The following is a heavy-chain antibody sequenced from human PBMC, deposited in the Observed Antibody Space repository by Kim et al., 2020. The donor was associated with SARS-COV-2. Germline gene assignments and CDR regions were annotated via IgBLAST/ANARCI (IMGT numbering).Heavy chain of an antibody. CDR1: GYQFTSYW. J-gene: IGHJ3*02. V-gene: IGHV5-51*01. CDR2: IYFRDSDP. D-gene: IGHD3-22*01. Sequence: GESLKISCKATGYQFTSYWFAWVRQMPGKGLEWMGSIYFRDSDPRYSPSFQGQVTISADKSIGTAYLQWSRLKTSDTAMYYCAKHRTRYYVDSSGSFYHDSFDIWGQGTMVTVSP. CDR3: AKHRTRYYVDSSGSFYHDSFDI.